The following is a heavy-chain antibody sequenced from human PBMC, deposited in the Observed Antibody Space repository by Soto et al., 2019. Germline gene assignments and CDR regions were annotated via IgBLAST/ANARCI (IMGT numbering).Heavy chain of an antibody. V-gene: IGHV3-30*18. J-gene: IGHJ4*02. CDR1: GFTFSSYG. D-gene: IGHD6-6*01. CDR2: ISYDGSNK. Sequence: QVQLVESGGGVVQPGRSLRLSCAASGFTFSSYGMHWVRQAPGKGLEWVAVISYDGSNKYYADSVKGRFTISRDNSKNTLYLQMNSLRAEDTAVYYCAKEWGKAARPTPLVGYWGQGTLVTVSS. CDR3: AKEWGKAARPTPLVGY.